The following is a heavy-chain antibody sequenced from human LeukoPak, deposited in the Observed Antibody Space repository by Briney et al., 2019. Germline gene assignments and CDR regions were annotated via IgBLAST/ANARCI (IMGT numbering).Heavy chain of an antibody. CDR2: MNPNSGNT. CDR3: ARPKSKYDSSGYYPLDY. Sequence: ASVKVSCNASGYTFTSNDINWVRQATGQGLEWMGWMNPNSGNTAYAQKFQGRVTMTRNTAISTAYMELSSLRSEDTAVYYCARPKSKYDSSGYYPLDYWGQGTLVTVSS. J-gene: IGHJ4*02. CDR1: GYTFTSND. D-gene: IGHD3-22*01. V-gene: IGHV1-8*01.